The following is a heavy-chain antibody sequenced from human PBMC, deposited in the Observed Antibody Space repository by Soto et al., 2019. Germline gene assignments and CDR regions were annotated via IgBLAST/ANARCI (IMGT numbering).Heavy chain of an antibody. V-gene: IGHV4-31*03. CDR2: IYYSGIT. D-gene: IGHD4-17*01. Sequence: QVQLQESGPGLVKPSQTLSLTCTVSGGSISSGGYYWSWIRQHPGKGLEWIGYIYYSGITYYNPSLKSRFTISVDTSKNQFSLKLSSVTAADTAVYYCARKATVTTCFDYWGQGTLVTVSS. CDR1: GGSISSGGYY. CDR3: ARKATVTTCFDY. J-gene: IGHJ4*02.